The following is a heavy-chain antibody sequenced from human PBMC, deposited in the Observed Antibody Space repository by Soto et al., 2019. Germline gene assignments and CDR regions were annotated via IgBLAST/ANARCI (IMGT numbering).Heavy chain of an antibody. J-gene: IGHJ4*02. Sequence: SGPTLVNPTQTLTLSCTFSVFSLSTSGVGVGWIRQPPGKALEWLALIYWDDDKRYSPSLKSRLTITKDTSKNQVVLTMTNMDPVDTATYYCAHRLNSRSIAARQGPDFDYWGQGTLVTVSS. CDR1: VFSLSTSGVG. V-gene: IGHV2-5*02. D-gene: IGHD6-6*01. CDR3: AHRLNSRSIAARQGPDFDY. CDR2: IYWDDDK.